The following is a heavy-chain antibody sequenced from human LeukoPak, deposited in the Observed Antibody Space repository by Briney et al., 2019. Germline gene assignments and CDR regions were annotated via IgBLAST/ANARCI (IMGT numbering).Heavy chain of an antibody. D-gene: IGHD5-24*01. J-gene: IGHJ3*02. V-gene: IGHV4-59*01. CDR3: ARVRNYPDAFDI. Sequence: SETLSLTCTVSGGSISNYYWAWIRQPPGKGLEWIGYIYDTGSTKYNPSLKSRLTISLHTSRNQFSLNLSSLTAADTAIYYCARVRNYPDAFDIWGHGTMVSVSS. CDR2: IYDTGST. CDR1: GGSISNYY.